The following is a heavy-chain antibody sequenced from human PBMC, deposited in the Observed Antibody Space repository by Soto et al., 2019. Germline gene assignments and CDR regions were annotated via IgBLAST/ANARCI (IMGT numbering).Heavy chain of an antibody. D-gene: IGHD2-2*01. Sequence: GGSLRLSCAASGFTFSSYAMSWVRQAPGKGLEWVSAIWYDGSSKYYADSVKGRFTISRDNSKNTLYLQMNSLRAEDTAVYYCAAVEIVPAAKYPDPYYYYGMDVWGQGTTVTVSS. CDR3: AAVEIVPAAKYPDPYYYYGMDV. CDR1: GFTFSSYA. V-gene: IGHV3-23*01. CDR2: IWYDGSSK. J-gene: IGHJ6*02.